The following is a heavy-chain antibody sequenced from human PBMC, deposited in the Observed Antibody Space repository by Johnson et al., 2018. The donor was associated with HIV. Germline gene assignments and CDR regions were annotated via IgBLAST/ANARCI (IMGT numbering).Heavy chain of an antibody. V-gene: IGHV3-30*04. Sequence: HVQLVESGGGVVQPGRSLRLSCAASDFTFSNNAIHWVRQAPGKGLEWVAVISYDGTNTYYADSVRGRFTISRDNAKNSLYLQMNSLRDEDTALYYCARERYYYDSSGSYNPHAFDIWGQGTMVTVSS. CDR3: ARERYYYDSSGSYNPHAFDI. CDR1: DFTFSNNA. CDR2: ISYDGTNT. D-gene: IGHD3-22*01. J-gene: IGHJ3*02.